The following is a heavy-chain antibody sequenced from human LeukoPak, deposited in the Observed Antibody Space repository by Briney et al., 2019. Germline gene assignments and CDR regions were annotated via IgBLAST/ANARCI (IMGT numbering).Heavy chain of an antibody. V-gene: IGHV3-7*01. D-gene: IGHD5-18*01. CDR2: MDQDGSEE. Sequence: QPGGSLRLSCAASGFTQSDYWMSWVRQAPGKGLEWVANMDQDGSEENYVDSVKGRFTISRDDAKNSLYLQMSSLRAEDTAVYYCARETWIQLCLDYWGQGTLVTVSS. CDR3: ARETWIQLCLDY. J-gene: IGHJ4*02. CDR1: GFTQSDYW.